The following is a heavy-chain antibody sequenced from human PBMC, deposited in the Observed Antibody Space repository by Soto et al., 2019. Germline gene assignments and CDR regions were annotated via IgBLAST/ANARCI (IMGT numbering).Heavy chain of an antibody. D-gene: IGHD2-2*02. CDR3: ARESCSSNSCYTSTVVTVDYYYGMDV. V-gene: IGHV1-46*01. Sequence: ASVXVSFKSSLYTFTIYYMHLLRQAAGQGLEGMGIINPSGGSTSYAQKFQGRVTMTRDRSTSTVYMELSSLRSEDTAVYYCARESCSSNSCYTSTVVTVDYYYGMDVWGQGTTVTVYS. J-gene: IGHJ6*02. CDR1: LYTFTIYY. CDR2: INPSGGST.